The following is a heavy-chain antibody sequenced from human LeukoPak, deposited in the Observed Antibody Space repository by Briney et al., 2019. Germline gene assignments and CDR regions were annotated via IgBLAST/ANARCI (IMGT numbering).Heavy chain of an antibody. J-gene: IGHJ4*02. CDR3: ARSFTPSFDY. CDR1: GGSFSGYY. CDR2: INHSGST. Sequence: PSETLSLTCAVYGGSFSGYYWSWIRQPPGRELEWIGEINHSGSTNYNPSLKSRVTISVDTSKNQFSLKLSSVTAADTAVYYCARSFTPSFDYWGQGTLVTVSS. V-gene: IGHV4-34*01.